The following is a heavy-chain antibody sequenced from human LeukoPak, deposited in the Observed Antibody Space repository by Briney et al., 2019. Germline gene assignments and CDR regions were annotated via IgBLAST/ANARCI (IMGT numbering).Heavy chain of an antibody. V-gene: IGHV4-34*01. CDR3: ARGYPNDSSGPSLEGIYFDY. J-gene: IGHJ4*02. CDR2: INHSGRT. D-gene: IGHD3-22*01. Sequence: KPSETRSLTCAVDGGSFSGYYWSWIRQPPGKGLEWIGEINHSGRTNYNPSLKSRVTISVDTSKNQFSLKLSSVTAADTAVYYCARGYPNDSSGPSLEGIYFDYWGQGTLVTVSS. CDR1: GGSFSGYY.